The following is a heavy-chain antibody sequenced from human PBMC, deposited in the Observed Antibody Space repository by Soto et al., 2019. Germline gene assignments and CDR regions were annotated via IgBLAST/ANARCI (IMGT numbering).Heavy chain of an antibody. Sequence: ASVKVSCKASGFTFTSSAMQWVRQARGQPLEWIGWIVVGSGNTNYAQKSQERVTITRDMSTSTAYMELSSLRSEDTAVYYCAAGLGGDYAYYYYYYYMDVWGKGTTVTVSS. CDR3: AAGLGGDYAYYYYYYYMDV. V-gene: IGHV1-58*02. CDR2: IVVGSGNT. J-gene: IGHJ6*03. CDR1: GFTFTSSA. D-gene: IGHD4-17*01.